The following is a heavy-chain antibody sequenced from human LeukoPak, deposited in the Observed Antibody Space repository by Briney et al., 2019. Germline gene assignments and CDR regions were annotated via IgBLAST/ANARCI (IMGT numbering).Heavy chain of an antibody. CDR2: IYYSGST. V-gene: IGHV4-39*01. J-gene: IGHJ4*02. D-gene: IGHD6-13*01. Sequence: KPSEALSPTCTVSGGSISSSGYYWGWIRQPPGKGLEWIGSIYYSGSTYYNPSLKSRVTISVDTSKNQFSLKLSSVTAADTAVYYCARQPSSWYWIFGYFDYWGQGTLVTVSS. CDR1: GGSISSSGYY. CDR3: ARQPSSWYWIFGYFDY.